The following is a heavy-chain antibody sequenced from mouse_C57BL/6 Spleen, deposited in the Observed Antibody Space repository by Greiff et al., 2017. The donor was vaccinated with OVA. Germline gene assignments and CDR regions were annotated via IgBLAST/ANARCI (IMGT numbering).Heavy chain of an antibody. CDR2: IDPADSET. Sequence: VKLKQPGAELVRPGSSVKLSCKASGYTFTSYWMHWVKQRPIQGLEWIGNIDPADSETHYNQKFKAKVTLTIDNSSSTAYMQLSSLTSEDSAVYYCERDSGSSPRFAYWGQGTLVTVSA. V-gene: IGHV1-52*01. J-gene: IGHJ3*01. D-gene: IGHD1-1*01. CDR3: ERDSGSSPRFAY. CDR1: GYTFTSYW.